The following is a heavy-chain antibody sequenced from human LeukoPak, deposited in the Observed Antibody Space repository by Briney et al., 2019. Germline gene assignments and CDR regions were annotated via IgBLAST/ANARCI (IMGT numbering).Heavy chain of an antibody. CDR1: GGSISSYY. V-gene: IGHV4-59*01. CDR2: IYYSGST. Sequence: SETLSLTCTVSGGSISSYYWSWIRQPPGKGLEWIGYIYYSGSTNYNPSLKSRVTISVDTSKNQFSLKLSSVTAADTAVYYCASPPAAHRDFDYWGQGTLVTVSS. J-gene: IGHJ4*02. CDR3: ASPPAAHRDFDY. D-gene: IGHD2-15*01.